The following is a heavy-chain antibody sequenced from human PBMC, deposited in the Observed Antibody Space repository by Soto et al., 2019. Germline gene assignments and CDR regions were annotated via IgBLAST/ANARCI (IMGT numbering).Heavy chain of an antibody. D-gene: IGHD6-13*01. Sequence: EVQLVESGGGLVQPGGSLRLSCAASGFTFSAYLLSWVRQVPGKGLEWVANMNEAGRGENYLDSVKGRFTISRDNAKNSLYLQKSSLTDEDTALYSCASDGRTSWYSYDYGCMDVWGQGTTVTVSS. CDR1: GFTFSAYL. V-gene: IGHV3-7*05. CDR3: ASDGRTSWYSYDYGCMDV. CDR2: MNEAGRGE. J-gene: IGHJ6*02.